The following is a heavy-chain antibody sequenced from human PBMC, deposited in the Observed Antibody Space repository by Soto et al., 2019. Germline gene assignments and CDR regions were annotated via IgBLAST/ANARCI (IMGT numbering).Heavy chain of an antibody. J-gene: IGHJ2*01. CDR2: IIPIFGTA. V-gene: IGHV1-69*12. CDR1: GGTFSSYA. CDR3: ARWKRGYSRAFGL. D-gene: IGHD5-18*01. Sequence: QVQLVQSGAEVKKPGSSVKVSCKASGGTFSSYAISWVRQAPGQGLEWMGGIIPIFGTAKYAQKFQGRVKITADESTSTAYMELSSLRTEDTAVYSCARWKRGYSRAFGLWGRGTLVTVSS.